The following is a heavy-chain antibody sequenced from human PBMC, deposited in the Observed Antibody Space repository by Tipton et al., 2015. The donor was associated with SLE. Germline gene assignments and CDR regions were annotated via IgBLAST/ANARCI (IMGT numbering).Heavy chain of an antibody. CDR3: AREYHSGDV. V-gene: IGHV7-4-1*01. CDR1: GYTFTTYT. J-gene: IGHJ6*02. D-gene: IGHD5-12*01. CDR2: INTDTGNP. Sequence: QSGPEVKKPGASVKVSCKASGYTFTTYTMNWVRQAPGQGLEWMGWINTDTGNPTYAQGFTGRFVFSLDTSVSTAYLEIYSLKAEDTAVYYCAREYHSGDVWGQGTTVTVSS.